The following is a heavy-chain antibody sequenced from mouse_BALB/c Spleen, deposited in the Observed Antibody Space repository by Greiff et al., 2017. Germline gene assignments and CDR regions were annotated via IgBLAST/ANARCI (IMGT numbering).Heavy chain of an antibody. Sequence: EVMLLESGGGLVKPGGSLKLSCAASGFAFSSYDMSWVRQTPEKRLEWVAYISSGGGSTYYPDTVKGRFTISRDNAKNTLYLQMSSLKSEDTAMYYCARHYYGNYYYAMDYWGQGTSVTVSS. D-gene: IGHD2-1*01. CDR3: ARHYYGNYYYAMDY. CDR1: GFAFSSYD. V-gene: IGHV5-12-1*01. CDR2: ISSGGGST. J-gene: IGHJ4*01.